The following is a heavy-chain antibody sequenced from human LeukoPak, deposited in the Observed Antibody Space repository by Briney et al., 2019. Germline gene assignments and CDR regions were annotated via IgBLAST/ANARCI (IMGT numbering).Heavy chain of an antibody. CDR1: GGSISSGGYY. V-gene: IGHV4-31*03. J-gene: IGHJ6*02. CDR2: IYYSGST. CDR3: ARTVQYYYYAMDV. Sequence: SQTLSLTCTVSGGSISSGGYYWSWIRQHPGKGLEWIGYIYYSGSTYYNPSLKSRVTISVDTSKNQFSLKLSSVTAADTAVYYCARTVQYYYYAMDVWGQGTTVTVSS.